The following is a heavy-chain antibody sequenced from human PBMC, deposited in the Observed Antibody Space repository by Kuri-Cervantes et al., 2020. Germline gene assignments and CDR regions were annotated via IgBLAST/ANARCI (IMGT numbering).Heavy chain of an antibody. D-gene: IGHD3-22*01. CDR3: AREVDSSPNGADY. CDR2: IDTAGDT. CDR1: GFTFSSYD. V-gene: IGHV3-13*01. J-gene: IGHJ4*02. Sequence: GESLKISCAASGFTFSSYDMHWVRQATGKGLEWVSAIDTAGDTYYPGSVKGRFTISRDNSKNTLYLQMNSLRAEDTAVYYCAREVDSSPNGADYWGQGPLVTVSS.